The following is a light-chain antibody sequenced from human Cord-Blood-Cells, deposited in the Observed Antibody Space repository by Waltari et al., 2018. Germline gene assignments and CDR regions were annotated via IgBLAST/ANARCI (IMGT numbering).Light chain of an antibody. CDR3: QQYYSTPKT. Sequence: DIVMTQSPDSLAVSLGERATINCKSSQSVLYSSNNKNYLAWYQQKPGQPPKLLIYWASTRGSGVPDRFSGSGSGTDFTPPISSLQAEDVAVYYCQQYYSTPKTFGQGTKVEIK. CDR2: WAS. CDR1: QSVLYSSNNKNY. J-gene: IGKJ1*01. V-gene: IGKV4-1*01.